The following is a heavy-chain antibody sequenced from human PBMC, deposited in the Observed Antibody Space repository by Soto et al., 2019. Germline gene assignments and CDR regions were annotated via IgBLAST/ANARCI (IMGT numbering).Heavy chain of an antibody. D-gene: IGHD3-3*01. CDR2: INHSGST. CDR3: ARVRFGVVNRSYGMDV. J-gene: IGHJ6*02. CDR1: GGSFSGYY. V-gene: IGHV4-34*01. Sequence: LRETLSLTCAVYGGSFSGYYWSWIRQPPGKGLEWIGEINHSGSTNYNPSLKSRVTISVDTSKNQFSLKLSSVTAADTAMYYCARVRFGVVNRSYGMDVWGQGTTVTVSS.